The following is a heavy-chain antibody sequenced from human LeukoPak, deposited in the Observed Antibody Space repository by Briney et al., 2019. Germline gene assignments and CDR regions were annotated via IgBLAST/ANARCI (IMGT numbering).Heavy chain of an antibody. CDR3: ARGPPSGSYLIDY. Sequence: SVKVSCKASGGTFSSYAISWVRQAPGQGLEWMGGINPIFGTANYAQKFQGRVTITADESTSTAYMELSSLRSEDTAVYYCARGPPSGSYLIDYWDQGTLVTVSS. CDR2: INPIFGTA. V-gene: IGHV1-69*13. D-gene: IGHD1-26*01. J-gene: IGHJ4*02. CDR1: GGTFSSYA.